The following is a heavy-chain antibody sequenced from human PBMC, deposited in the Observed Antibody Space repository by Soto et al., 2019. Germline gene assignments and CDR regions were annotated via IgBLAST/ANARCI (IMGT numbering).Heavy chain of an antibody. CDR2: ISAYNGNT. CDR1: GYTFTSYG. Sequence: ASVKVSCKASGYTFTSYGISWVRQAPGQGLEWMGWISAYNGNTNYAQKLQGRVTMTTDTSTSTAYMELRSLRSDDTAVYYCVRGGVGATTVRWFDPWGQGTLVTVSS. CDR3: VRGGVGATTVRWFDP. V-gene: IGHV1-18*01. J-gene: IGHJ5*02. D-gene: IGHD1-26*01.